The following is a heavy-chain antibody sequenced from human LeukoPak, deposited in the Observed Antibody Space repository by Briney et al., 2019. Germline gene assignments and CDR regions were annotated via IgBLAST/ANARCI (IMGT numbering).Heavy chain of an antibody. CDR1: GFSFSVYS. CDR3: ARYCSGGSCPRPNAFDI. J-gene: IGHJ3*02. D-gene: IGHD2-15*01. CDR2: ISLASSTI. Sequence: GGSLRLSCTASGFSFSVYSMNWVRQAPGKGLEWLAYISLASSTIFYADSVKGRFTISRDNVKNSLYLQMNSLRAEDTATYYCARYCSGGSCPRPNAFDIWGQGTMVTVSS. V-gene: IGHV3-48*01.